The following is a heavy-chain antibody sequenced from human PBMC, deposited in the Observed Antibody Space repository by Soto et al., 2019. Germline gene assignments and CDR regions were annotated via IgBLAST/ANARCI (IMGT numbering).Heavy chain of an antibody. CDR2: IIPIFGTA. CDR3: AASSGGVYYYGMDV. D-gene: IGHD3-22*01. Sequence: ASVKVSCKASGGTFSSYAMSWVRQAPGQGLEWMGGIIPIFGTANYAQKFQGRVTITADKSTSTAYMELSSLRSEDTAVYYCAASSGGVYYYGMDVWGPGPTVTVYS. V-gene: IGHV1-69*06. CDR1: GGTFSSYA. J-gene: IGHJ6*02.